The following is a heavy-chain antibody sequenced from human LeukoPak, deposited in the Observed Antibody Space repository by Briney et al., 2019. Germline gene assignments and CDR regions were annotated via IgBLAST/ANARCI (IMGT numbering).Heavy chain of an antibody. Sequence: PGGSLRLSCAASGFTFSDYYMTWIRQAPGKGLEWISYISTSAGTIHYADSVKGRFTISRDNAKNSLYLQMNSLRAEDTAVYYCARDAIDSSGFDFDYWGQGTLVTVSS. CDR1: GFTFSDYY. CDR3: ARDAIDSSGFDFDY. J-gene: IGHJ4*02. V-gene: IGHV3-11*01. D-gene: IGHD3-22*01. CDR2: ISTSAGTI.